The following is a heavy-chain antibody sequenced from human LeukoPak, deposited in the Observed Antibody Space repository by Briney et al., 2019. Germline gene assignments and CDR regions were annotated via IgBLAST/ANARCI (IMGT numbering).Heavy chain of an antibody. D-gene: IGHD3-3*01. J-gene: IGHJ4*02. CDR1: GFTFSDYY. Sequence: GGSLRLSCAASGFTFSDYYMSWIRQAPGKGLEWVSYISGSATTIYYADSVKGRFTISRDDAKNSLYLQMNSLRAEDTAVYYCARERGYDFWSGSRVLFHYWGQGTLVTVSS. CDR3: ARERGYDFWSGSRVLFHY. V-gene: IGHV3-11*04. CDR2: ISGSATTI.